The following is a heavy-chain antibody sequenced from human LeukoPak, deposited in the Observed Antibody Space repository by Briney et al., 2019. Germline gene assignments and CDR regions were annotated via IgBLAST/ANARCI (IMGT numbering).Heavy chain of an antibody. CDR3: AKAYGSNGYYQLPIDF. CDR1: GFTFSSNA. CDR2: ITGSGGTT. D-gene: IGHD3-22*01. J-gene: IGHJ4*02. Sequence: AGGSLRLSCAASGFTFSSNAMTWFRQAPGKGLEFVSAITGSGGTTYYADSVKGRFTISRDNSKNKLYLQLNNLRAEDTAVYYCAKAYGSNGYYQLPIDFWGQGTLVTVSS. V-gene: IGHV3-23*01.